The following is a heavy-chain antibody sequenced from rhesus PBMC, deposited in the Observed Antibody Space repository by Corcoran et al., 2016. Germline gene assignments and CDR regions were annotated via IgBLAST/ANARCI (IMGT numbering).Heavy chain of an antibody. D-gene: IGHD4-4*01. CDR1: GASISSYW. V-gene: IGHV4-80*01. J-gene: IGHJ4*01. CDR3: ARSGYGSGGVY. Sequence: QVQLKESGPGLVKPSETLSLTCAVSGASISSYWWSWIRQPPGKGLEGVGGSFGNCCNAYSNPSLKSRVIISKDASKNQFSLKLSSVTAADTAVYYCARSGYGSGGVYWGQGILVTVSS. CDR2: SFGNCCNA.